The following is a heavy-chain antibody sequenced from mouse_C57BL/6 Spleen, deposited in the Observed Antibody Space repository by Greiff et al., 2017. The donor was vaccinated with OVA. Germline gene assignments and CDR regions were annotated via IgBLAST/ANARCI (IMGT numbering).Heavy chain of an antibody. CDR3: ARDDYANFDY. CDR1: GFTFSSYG. D-gene: IGHD2-4*01. V-gene: IGHV5-6*02. J-gene: IGHJ2*01. Sequence: DVKLVESGGDLVKPGGSLKLSCAASGFTFSSYGMSWVRQTPDKRLEWVATISSGGSYTYYPDSVKGRFTISRDNAKNTLYLQMSSLKSEDTAMYYCARDDYANFDYWGQGTTLTVSS. CDR2: ISSGGSYT.